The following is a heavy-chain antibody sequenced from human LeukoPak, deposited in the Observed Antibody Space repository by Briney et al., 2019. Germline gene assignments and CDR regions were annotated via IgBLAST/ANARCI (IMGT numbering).Heavy chain of an antibody. CDR2: INPNNGGT. D-gene: IGHD6-19*01. V-gene: IGHV1-2*02. CDR1: GYTFNGYY. Sequence: ASVKVSCKASGYTFNGYYMQWVRQAPGQELEWMGWINPNNGGTNYAQKLQGRVTMTTDTSTSTAYMELRSLRSDDTAVYYCARDQLSVAGTYYFNYWGQGTLVTVSS. J-gene: IGHJ4*02. CDR3: ARDQLSVAGTYYFNY.